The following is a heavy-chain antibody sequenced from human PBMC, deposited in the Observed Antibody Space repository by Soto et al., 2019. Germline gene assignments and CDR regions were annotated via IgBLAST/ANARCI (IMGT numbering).Heavy chain of an antibody. CDR1: GGTFSGDG. Sequence: QVQLVQSGAEVKKPGSSVKVSCKASGGTFSGDGITWVRQAPGQGLEWMGGIIPIFETTNYAQNFQGRVTITADKSTSTAYMKLSSLRSEDTAVYYCSREGSGYFGSGMDVWGQGTTVTVSS. J-gene: IGHJ6*02. V-gene: IGHV1-69*06. CDR3: SREGSGYFGSGMDV. D-gene: IGHD5-12*01. CDR2: IIPIFETT.